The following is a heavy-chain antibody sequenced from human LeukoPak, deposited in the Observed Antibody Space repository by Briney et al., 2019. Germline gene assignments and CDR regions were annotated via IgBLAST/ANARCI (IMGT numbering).Heavy chain of an antibody. CDR3: ARSGRVDIVAPPLLWFDP. J-gene: IGHJ5*02. CDR2: ISAYNGNT. D-gene: IGHD5-12*01. CDR1: GYTFTSYG. V-gene: IGHV1-18*01. Sequence: GASVKVSCKASGYTFTSYGISWVRQAPGQGLEWMGWISAYNGNTNYAQKLQGRVTMTTDTSTSTAYMELRSPRSDDTTVYYCARSGRVDIVAPPLLWFDPWAREPWSPSPQ.